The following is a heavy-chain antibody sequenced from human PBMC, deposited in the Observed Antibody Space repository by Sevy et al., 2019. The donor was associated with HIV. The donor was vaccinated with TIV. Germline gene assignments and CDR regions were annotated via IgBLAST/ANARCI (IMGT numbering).Heavy chain of an antibody. D-gene: IGHD1-26*01. J-gene: IGHJ4*02. Sequence: GGSLRLSCAASGFTFSSYAMNWVRQAPGKGLEWVSSISGLSNYIYYADSMKGRFTISRDNAKNSLYLQMNSLRAEDTAVYYCARGPPDGSYDYFDYWGQGTLVTVSS. V-gene: IGHV3-21*01. CDR1: GFTFSSYA. CDR2: ISGLSNYI. CDR3: ARGPPDGSYDYFDY.